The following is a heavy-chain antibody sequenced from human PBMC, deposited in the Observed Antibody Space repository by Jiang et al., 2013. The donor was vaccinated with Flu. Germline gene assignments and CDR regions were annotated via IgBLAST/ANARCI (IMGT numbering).Heavy chain of an antibody. D-gene: IGHD3-3*02. V-gene: IGHV6-1*01. CDR3: ASSISGVTSPNWFDP. J-gene: IGHJ5*02. CDR2: TYYRSKWYN. Sequence: SQTLSLTCAISGDSVSSNSAAWNWIRQSPSRGLEWLGRTYYRSKWYNDYAPSVKSRITINPDTSKNQFSLQLDSVTPEDTAIYYCASSISGVTSPNWFDPWGQGTLVTVSS. CDR1: GDSVSSNSAA.